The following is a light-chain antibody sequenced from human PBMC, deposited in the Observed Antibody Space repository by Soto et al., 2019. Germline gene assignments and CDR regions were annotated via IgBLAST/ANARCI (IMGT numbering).Light chain of an antibody. V-gene: IGKV3-15*01. CDR2: YAS. CDR1: ESVHSN. Sequence: EMVMTQSQATLSVSPSERVTLSCRASESVHSNLAWYQQKPGQGPSLLIYYASTRVTGVPDRFSGSGSGTEFTLTISSLQSEDFGVYYCQHYSNWPPTFGPGTKVEIK. J-gene: IGKJ3*01. CDR3: QHYSNWPPT.